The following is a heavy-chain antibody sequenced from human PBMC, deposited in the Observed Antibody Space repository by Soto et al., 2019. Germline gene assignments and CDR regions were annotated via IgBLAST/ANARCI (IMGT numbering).Heavy chain of an antibody. J-gene: IGHJ4*02. CDR2: IKQDGSEK. V-gene: IGHV3-7*01. D-gene: IGHD3-9*01. Sequence: GGSLRLSCAASGFTFSSYWMSWVRQAPGKGLEWVANIKQDGSEKYYVDSVKGRFTISRDNAKNSLYLQMNSLRAEDTAVYYCARVGGSLRYFDWFYYFDYWGQGTLVTVSS. CDR1: GFTFSSYW. CDR3: ARVGGSLRYFDWFYYFDY.